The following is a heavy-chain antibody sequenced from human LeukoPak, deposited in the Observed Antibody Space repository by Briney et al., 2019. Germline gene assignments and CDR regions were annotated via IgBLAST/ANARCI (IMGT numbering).Heavy chain of an antibody. Sequence: GGSLRLSCAASGFTFSSYSMNWVRQAPGKGLEWVSSISSSSSYIYYADSVKGRFTISRDNAKNSLYLQMNSLRAEDTAVYYCGREGCSGGSCYGVFDYWGQGTLVTVSS. J-gene: IGHJ4*02. CDR1: GFTFSSYS. D-gene: IGHD2-15*01. CDR3: GREGCSGGSCYGVFDY. V-gene: IGHV3-21*01. CDR2: ISSSSSYI.